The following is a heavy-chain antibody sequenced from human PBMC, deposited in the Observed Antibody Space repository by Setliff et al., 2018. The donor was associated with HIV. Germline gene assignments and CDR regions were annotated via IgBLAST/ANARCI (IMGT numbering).Heavy chain of an antibody. CDR3: ARVGASGVPSTMDYYYYMDV. CDR2: IYASGST. CDR1: GGSISSGSYY. J-gene: IGHJ6*03. V-gene: IGHV4-61*02. Sequence: NPSETLSLTCTVSGGSISSGSYYWSWIRQPAGKGLEWIGRIYASGSTKYNPSLESRVTMSVDTSRTQFSLKLRSVTAADTAVYYCARVGASGVPSTMDYYYYMDVWGKGTTVTVSS. D-gene: IGHD3-10*01.